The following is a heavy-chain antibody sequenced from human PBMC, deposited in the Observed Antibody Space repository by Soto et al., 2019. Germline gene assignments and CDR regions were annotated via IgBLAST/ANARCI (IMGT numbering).Heavy chain of an antibody. CDR1: GFTFSSYG. CDR2: ISYDGSNK. Sequence: QVQLVESGGGVVQPGRSLRLSCAASGFTFSSYGMHWVRQAPGKGLEWVAVISYDGSNKYYADSVKGRFTISRDNSKNTLYLQMNSLRAEDTAVYYCAKDRGSGWSPYYFDYWGQGTLVTVSS. V-gene: IGHV3-30*18. J-gene: IGHJ4*02. D-gene: IGHD6-19*01. CDR3: AKDRGSGWSPYYFDY.